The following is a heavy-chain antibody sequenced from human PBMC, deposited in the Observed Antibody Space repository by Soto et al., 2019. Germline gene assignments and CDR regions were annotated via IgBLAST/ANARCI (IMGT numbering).Heavy chain of an antibody. D-gene: IGHD6-6*01. CDR1: GYTFTSYG. V-gene: IGHV1-18*01. CDR2: ITPNNGNT. Sequence: QVQLVQSGAEVKKPGASVKVSCKASGYTFTSYGISWVRQAPGQGLEWMGWITPNNGNTKYAQKLQGRVTMTTDTSTSTAYMELRSLRSDDPAVYYCARFDSSGLIFDYWGQGNLVTVSS. J-gene: IGHJ4*02. CDR3: ARFDSSGLIFDY.